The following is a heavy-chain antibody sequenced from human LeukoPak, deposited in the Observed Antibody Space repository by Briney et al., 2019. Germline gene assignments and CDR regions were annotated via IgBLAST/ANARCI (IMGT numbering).Heavy chain of an antibody. CDR2: IRYDGSYK. J-gene: IGHJ4*02. Sequence: GGSLRLSCAASGFTFSSYGMHWVRQAPGKGLEWVAFIRYDGSYKYYADSVKGRFTISRDNAKNSLYLQMNSLRAEDTAVYYCATHVDTAMVTGYWGQGTLVTVSS. CDR3: ATHVDTAMVTGY. CDR1: GFTFSSYG. D-gene: IGHD5-18*01. V-gene: IGHV3-30*02.